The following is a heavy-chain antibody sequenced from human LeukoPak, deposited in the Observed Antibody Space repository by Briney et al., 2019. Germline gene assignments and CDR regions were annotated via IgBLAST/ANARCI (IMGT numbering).Heavy chain of an antibody. CDR2: ISSSSSTI. J-gene: IGHJ3*01. Sequence: PGGSLRLSCAASGFTFSSYGMTWVRQAPGKGLEWVSYISSSSSTIYYADSVKGRFTISRDNAKNSLYLQLNSLRAEDTAVYYCARVAGYSSPWGQGTMVTVSS. CDR1: GFTFSSYG. V-gene: IGHV3-48*01. CDR3: ARVAGYSSP. D-gene: IGHD6-13*01.